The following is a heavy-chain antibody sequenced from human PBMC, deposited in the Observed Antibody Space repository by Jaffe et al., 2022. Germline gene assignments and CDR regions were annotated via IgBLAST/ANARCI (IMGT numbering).Heavy chain of an antibody. Sequence: QLQLQESGPGLVKPSETVSLTCTVSGGSISSSSYYWGWIRQPPGKGLEWIGSISYSGRTYYNPSLKSRVTISVDTSKNQFSLRLSSVTAADTAVYYCARHQMSGIHYNMDVWGKGTTVTVSS. V-gene: IGHV4-39*01. CDR2: ISYSGRT. D-gene: IGHD3-10*01. CDR3: ARHQMSGIHYNMDV. CDR1: GGSISSSSYY. J-gene: IGHJ6*03.